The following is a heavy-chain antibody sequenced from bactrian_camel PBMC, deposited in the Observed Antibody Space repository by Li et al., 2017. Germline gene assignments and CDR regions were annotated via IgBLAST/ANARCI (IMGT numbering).Heavy chain of an antibody. V-gene: IGHV3S53*01. CDR3: AAADWVWVYDGRIKTSADNSYL. CDR2: ILGDTI. D-gene: IGHD3*01. J-gene: IGHJ4*01. CDR1: ESLEYRGC. Sequence: HVQLVESGGGSVQAGGSLRLSCVSSESLEYRGCMGWFRLVPGKEREGVAAILGDTIYYTDSVKGRFTISQDNAKKTVNLQMDSLKPEDTAMYYCAAADWVWVYDGRIKTSADNSYLWGQGTQVTVS.